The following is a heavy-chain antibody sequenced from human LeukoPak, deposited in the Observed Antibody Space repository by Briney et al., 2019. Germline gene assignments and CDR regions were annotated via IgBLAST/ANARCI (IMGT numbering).Heavy chain of an antibody. V-gene: IGHV4-59*08. J-gene: IGHJ3*01. D-gene: IGHD5-24*01. Sequence: NPSETLSLTCTVSGGPIRDFYWSWIRQPPGKGLEWIGYTYYSGSTSYKPYLKSRVAISVDMSKSQFSLELSSVTAADTAIYYCTRHKRWLQSPDAFDVWGQGTMVTVSS. CDR1: GGPIRDFY. CDR3: TRHKRWLQSPDAFDV. CDR2: TYYSGST.